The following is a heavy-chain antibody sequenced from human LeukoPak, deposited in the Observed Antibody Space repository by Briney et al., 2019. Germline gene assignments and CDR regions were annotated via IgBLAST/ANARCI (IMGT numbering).Heavy chain of an antibody. V-gene: IGHV1-69*13. CDR3: ARDWVGDYALDY. CDR2: IIPIFGTA. CDR1: GGSLSSYA. D-gene: IGHD4-17*01. Sequence: GASVKVSCKASGGSLSSYAVSWVRQAPGQGLEWMGGIIPIFGTANYAQKFQGRVTITADESTTTSHMELSGLRSDDTAVYYCARDWVGDYALDYWGQGTLVTVSS. J-gene: IGHJ4*02.